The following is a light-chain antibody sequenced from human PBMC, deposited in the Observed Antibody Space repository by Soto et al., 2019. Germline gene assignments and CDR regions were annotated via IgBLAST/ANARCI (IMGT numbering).Light chain of an antibody. V-gene: IGKV3-20*01. CDR2: GAS. J-gene: IGKJ1*01. Sequence: EIVLTQSPGTLSLSPGEGATLSCRLTQYVSSNYIAWYQQKPGQAPRLLISGASNRATGIPDRFSGSGSGTDFTRTISRLEPEDSAVYYCEQYGSSPWTFGQGTKVEIK. CDR3: EQYGSSPWT. CDR1: QYVSSNY.